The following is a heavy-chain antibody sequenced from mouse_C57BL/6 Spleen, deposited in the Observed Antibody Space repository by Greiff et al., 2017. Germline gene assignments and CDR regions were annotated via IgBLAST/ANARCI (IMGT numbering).Heavy chain of an antibody. D-gene: IGHD4-1*01. J-gene: IGHJ4*01. CDR2: IDPNSGGT. V-gene: IGHV1-72*01. CDR3: ARRGLTGTLYYAMDY. CDR1: GYTFTSYW. Sequence: QVQLKESGAELVKPGASVKLSCKASGYTFTSYWMHWVKQRPGRGLEWIGRIDPNSGGTKYNEKFKSKATLTVDKPSSTAYMQLSSLTSEDSAVYYCARRGLTGTLYYAMDYWGQGTSVTVSS.